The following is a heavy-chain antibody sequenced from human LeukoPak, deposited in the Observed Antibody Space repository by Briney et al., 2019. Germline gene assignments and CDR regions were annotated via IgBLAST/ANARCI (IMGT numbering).Heavy chain of an antibody. V-gene: IGHV4-34*01. D-gene: IGHD3-10*01. J-gene: IGHJ4*02. CDR2: INHSGST. CDR1: GGSFSGYY. CDR3: AREGPHGSGIHYNPLDY. Sequence: PSETLSLTCAVYGGSFSGYYWSWIRQPPGKGLEWIGEINHSGSTNYNPSLKSRVTISLDTSKNQFSLKLISVTAANTALYYCAREGPHGSGIHYNPLDYWGQGALVIVPS.